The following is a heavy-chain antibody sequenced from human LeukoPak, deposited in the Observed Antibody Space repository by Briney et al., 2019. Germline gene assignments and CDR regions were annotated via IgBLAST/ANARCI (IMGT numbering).Heavy chain of an antibody. J-gene: IGHJ4*02. CDR2: IEGSSTTI. D-gene: IGHD6-19*01. CDR3: ASSLSTGWGPIDDY. V-gene: IGHV3-48*03. Sequence: GGSLRHSCAASGFTFSSYEMNWVRQGPGKGLEWVSYIEGSSTTIKYADSVKGRFTISRDNAKKSLYLQMNSLRAEDTAVYYCASSLSTGWGPIDDYWGQGTLVTVSS. CDR1: GFTFSSYE.